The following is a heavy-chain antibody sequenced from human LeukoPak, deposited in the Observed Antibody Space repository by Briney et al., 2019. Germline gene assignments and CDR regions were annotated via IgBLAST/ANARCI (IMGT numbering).Heavy chain of an antibody. CDR3: ARDQHCSSTSCTFDP. D-gene: IGHD2-2*01. Sequence: GASVKVSCKASGYTFTSYGISWVRQAPGQGLEWMGWISAYNGNTNYAQKLQGRVTMTTDTSTSTAYMELRSLRSDDTAVYYCARDQHCSSTSCTFDPWGQGTLVTVSS. CDR2: ISAYNGNT. CDR1: GYTFTSYG. J-gene: IGHJ5*02. V-gene: IGHV1-18*01.